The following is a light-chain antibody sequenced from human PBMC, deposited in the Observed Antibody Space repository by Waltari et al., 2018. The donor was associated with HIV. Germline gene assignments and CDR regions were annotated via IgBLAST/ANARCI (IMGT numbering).Light chain of an antibody. CDR2: WAS. CDR1: RSVFSPPNSKNY. CDR3: QQYYSTPLT. V-gene: IGKV4-1*01. J-gene: IGKJ4*01. Sequence: DIVMNQSPESLAVSLGERATINCKSRRSVFSPPNSKNYLTWYQQKLGQPPKLLVFWASTRESGVPDRFSGSGSGTDFTLTISSLQAEDVAVYYCQQYYSTPLTFGGGTKVEIK.